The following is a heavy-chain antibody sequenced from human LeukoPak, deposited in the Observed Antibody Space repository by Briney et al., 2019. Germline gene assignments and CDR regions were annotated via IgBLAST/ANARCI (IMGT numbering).Heavy chain of an antibody. D-gene: IGHD5-12*01. J-gene: IGHJ4*02. V-gene: IGHV4-59*01. CDR1: GGSISSYY. CDR2: IYYSAST. Sequence: SETLSLTCTVSGGSISSYYWSWIRQPPGKGLEWIGYIYYSASTNYNPSLKSRVTISVDTSKNQFSLKLSSVTAADTAVYYCARDPLDSGYSAAFDIWGQGTLVTVSS. CDR3: ARDPLDSGYSAAFDI.